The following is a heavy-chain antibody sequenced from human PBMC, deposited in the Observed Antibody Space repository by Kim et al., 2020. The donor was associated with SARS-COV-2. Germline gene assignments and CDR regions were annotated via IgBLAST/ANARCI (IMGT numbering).Heavy chain of an antibody. D-gene: IGHD3-10*01. CDR1: GYTFTSYG. CDR2: ISAYNGNT. V-gene: IGHV1-18*01. Sequence: ASVKVSCKASGYTFTSYGISWVRQAPGQGLEWMGWISAYNGNTNYAQKLQGRVTMTTDTSTSTAYMELRSLRSDDTAVYYCARDPPYGSGSYYSRNVHYYYYYYGMDVWGQGTTVTVSS. CDR3: ARDPPYGSGSYYSRNVHYYYYYYGMDV. J-gene: IGHJ6*02.